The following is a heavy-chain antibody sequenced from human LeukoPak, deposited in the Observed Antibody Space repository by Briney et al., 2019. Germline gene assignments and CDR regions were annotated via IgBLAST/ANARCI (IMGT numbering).Heavy chain of an antibody. V-gene: IGHV3-15*01. J-gene: IGHJ3*02. D-gene: IGHD5/OR15-5a*01. CDR1: GFTFSNAW. CDR3: TTDALYAGGAFDI. Sequence: GGSLRLSCAVSGFTFSNAWMRWVRQAPGKGLEWVGRIKSKTDGGTTDYAAPVKGRFTISRDDSKNTLYLQMNSLKTEDTAVYYCTTDALYAGGAFDIWGQGTMVTVSS. CDR2: IKSKTDGGTT.